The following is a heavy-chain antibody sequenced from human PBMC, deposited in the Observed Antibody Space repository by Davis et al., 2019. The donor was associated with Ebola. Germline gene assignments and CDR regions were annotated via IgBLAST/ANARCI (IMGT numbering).Heavy chain of an antibody. CDR3: ARAGNSGLWFDP. CDR2: IYHSGST. CDR1: GGSISSSNW. D-gene: IGHD3-10*01. Sequence: MPSETLSLTCAVSGGSISSSNWWSWVRQPPGKGLEWIGEIYHSGSTNYNPSLKSRVTISVDTSKNQFSLKLSSVTAADTAVYYCARAGNSGLWFDPWGQGTLVTVSS. V-gene: IGHV4-4*02. J-gene: IGHJ5*02.